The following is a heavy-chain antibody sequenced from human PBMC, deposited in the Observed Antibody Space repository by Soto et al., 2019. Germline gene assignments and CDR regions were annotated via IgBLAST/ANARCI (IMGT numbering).Heavy chain of an antibody. CDR3: ARSPDSSGYYPRRYYYGMDV. J-gene: IGHJ6*02. CDR1: GGSISSSNW. V-gene: IGHV4-4*02. Sequence: SETLSLTYAVSGGSISSSNWWSWVRQPPGKGLEWIGEIYHSGSTNYNPSLKSRVTMSVDKSKNQFSLKLSSVTAADTAVYYCARSPDSSGYYPRRYYYGMDVWGQGTTVTVSS. D-gene: IGHD3-22*01. CDR2: IYHSGST.